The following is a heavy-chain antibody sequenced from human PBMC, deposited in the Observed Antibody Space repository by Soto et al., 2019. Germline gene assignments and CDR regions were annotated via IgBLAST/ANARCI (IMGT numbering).Heavy chain of an antibody. CDR3: ARGPPSGNYVHVGA. D-gene: IGHD4-4*01. CDR2: IIQDGSER. J-gene: IGHJ5*02. Sequence: PGGSLRLSCEASGFIFSSYWMSWVRQAPGKGLEWVANIIQDGSERYYVDSVKGRFTISRDNAKSSVFLQMNSLRGEDTAVYYCARGPPSGNYVHVGAWGPGTLVTVSS. V-gene: IGHV3-7*01. CDR1: GFIFSSYW.